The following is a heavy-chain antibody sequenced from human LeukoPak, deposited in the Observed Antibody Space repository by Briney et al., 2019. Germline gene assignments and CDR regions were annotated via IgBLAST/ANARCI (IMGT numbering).Heavy chain of an antibody. Sequence: GGSLRLSCTASGFTFSSYSMNWVRQAPGKGLEWVSFISSSSSTIYYADSVKGRFTISRDNAKNSLFLQMNSLRAEDTAVYYCARGGRAFDVWGQGTLISVSP. CDR3: ARGGRAFDV. CDR2: ISSSSSTI. CDR1: GFTFSSYS. V-gene: IGHV3-48*04. J-gene: IGHJ3*01.